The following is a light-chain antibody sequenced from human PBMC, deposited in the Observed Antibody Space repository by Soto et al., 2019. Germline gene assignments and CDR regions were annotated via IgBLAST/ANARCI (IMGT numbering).Light chain of an antibody. Sequence: EIVLTQAPGTLSLSPGERATLSCRASQSVSSSYLAWYQQKPGQAPRLLIYGASSRATGIPDRFSGSGSGTDSTLTISSLEPEDFAVYYCQQRSNWPPITFGQGTRLEIK. CDR2: GAS. J-gene: IGKJ5*01. CDR1: QSVSSSY. V-gene: IGKV3D-20*02. CDR3: QQRSNWPPIT.